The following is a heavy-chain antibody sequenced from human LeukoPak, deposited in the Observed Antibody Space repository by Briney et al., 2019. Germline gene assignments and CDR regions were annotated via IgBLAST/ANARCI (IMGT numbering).Heavy chain of an antibody. CDR2: IYHSGST. Sequence: PSQTLSLTCAVSGGSIRSGGYSWSWMRQPPGNGLEWIGYIYHSGSTYYNPSLKSRVTISVDRSKNQFSLKLSSVTAADTAVYYCARERSSVFDYWGQGTLVTVSS. D-gene: IGHD6-13*01. CDR3: ARERSSVFDY. V-gene: IGHV4-30-2*01. J-gene: IGHJ4*02. CDR1: GGSIRSGGYS.